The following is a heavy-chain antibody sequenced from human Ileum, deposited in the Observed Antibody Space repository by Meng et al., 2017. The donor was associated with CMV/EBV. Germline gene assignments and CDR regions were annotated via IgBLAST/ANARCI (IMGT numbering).Heavy chain of an antibody. CDR1: GFTFDDYG. CDR3: AKDDNGYTGEGGY. D-gene: IGHD5-24*01. CDR2: IYWDGSKT. Sequence: GESLKISCAASGFTFDDYGMSWVRQAPGKGLEWVSVIYWDGSKTYYADSVRGRFTTFRDNSNNMVFLQMNSLRAEDTAVYYCAKDDNGYTGEGGYWGQGTLVTVSS. J-gene: IGHJ4*02. V-gene: IGHV3-23*03.